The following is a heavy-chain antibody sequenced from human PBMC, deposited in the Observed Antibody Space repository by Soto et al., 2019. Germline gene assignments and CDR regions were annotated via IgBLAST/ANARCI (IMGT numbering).Heavy chain of an antibody. D-gene: IGHD5-12*01. V-gene: IGHV4-39*02. CDR2: IFYSGTT. Sequence: PSETLSLTCTVSGASISSNGYYWGWIRQPPGKGLEWIGSIFYSGTTHYKPSLRSRLSISVDTSKNDFSLELSSLTAADTAIYFGATGAGWLRLDSRVWGQGTLVTVSS. J-gene: IGHJ4*02. CDR3: ATGAGWLRLDSRV. CDR1: GASISSNGYY.